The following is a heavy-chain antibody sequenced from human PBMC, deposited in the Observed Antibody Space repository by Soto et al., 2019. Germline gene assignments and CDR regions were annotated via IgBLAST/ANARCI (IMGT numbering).Heavy chain of an antibody. V-gene: IGHV1-18*01. CDR1: GYGFTTYG. J-gene: IGHJ4*02. CDR3: ARGRYGDY. D-gene: IGHD1-1*01. CDR2: IRPNNGNT. Sequence: QVHLVQSGAEVKKPGASVKVSCKGSGYGFTTYGITWVRQAPGQGLEWMARIRPNNGNTNYAQKPQGRVTVTRDTSTSTAYMELRSLRSDDTAVYYCARGRYGDYWGQGALVTVSS.